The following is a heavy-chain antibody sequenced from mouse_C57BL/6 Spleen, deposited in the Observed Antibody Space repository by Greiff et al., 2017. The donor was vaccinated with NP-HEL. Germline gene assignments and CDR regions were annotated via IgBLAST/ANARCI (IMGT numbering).Heavy chain of an antibody. Sequence: VKVVESGPGLVAPSQSLSITCTVSGFSLTSYGVDWVRQSPGKGLEWLGVIWGVGSTNYNSALKSRLSISKDNSKSQVFLKMNSLQTDDTAMYYCASDGGTGLAYWGQGTLVTVSA. CDR2: IWGVGST. D-gene: IGHD3-1*01. J-gene: IGHJ3*01. CDR1: GFSLTSYG. V-gene: IGHV2-6*01. CDR3: ASDGGTGLAY.